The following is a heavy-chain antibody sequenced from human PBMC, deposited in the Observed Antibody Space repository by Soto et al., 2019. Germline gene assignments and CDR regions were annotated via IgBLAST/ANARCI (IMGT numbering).Heavy chain of an antibody. CDR2: ISPYNDHT. CDR3: TRDGFYAGLGRYCYGYSPPRYYGMDF. J-gene: IGHJ6*02. D-gene: IGHD5-18*01. Sequence: QVHLVQSGGEVKKPGASVKVSCKASGYTFPTYGVSWVRQAPGQGLEWMGWISPYNDHTDYAQKFQGRVTMTTDTSRSTAYMELRSLRSDDTGVYYCTRDGFYAGLGRYCYGYSPPRYYGMDFWGQGTTVTVSS. V-gene: IGHV1-18*01. CDR1: GYTFPTYG.